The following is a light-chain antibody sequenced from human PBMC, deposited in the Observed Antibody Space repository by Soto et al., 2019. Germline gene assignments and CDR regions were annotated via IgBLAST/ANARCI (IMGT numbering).Light chain of an antibody. J-gene: IGKJ4*01. V-gene: IGKV3-20*01. Sequence: EIVLTQSPATLSLSPGERATLSCRASQSVSSYLAWYQQKPGQAPRLLIYGASSRATGIPDRFSGSGSGTDFTLTISRLEPEDFAVYYCQQYDSSPLTFGGGAKVDI. CDR2: GAS. CDR3: QQYDSSPLT. CDR1: QSVSSY.